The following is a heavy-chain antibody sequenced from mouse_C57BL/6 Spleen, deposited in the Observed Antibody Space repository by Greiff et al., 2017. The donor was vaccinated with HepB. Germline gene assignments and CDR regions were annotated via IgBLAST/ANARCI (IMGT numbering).Heavy chain of an antibody. J-gene: IGHJ1*03. Sequence: VQLQQSGPELVKPGASVKISCKASGYAFSSSWMNWVKQRPGKGLEWIGRIYPGDGDTNYNGKFKGKATLTADKSSSTAYMQLSSLTSEDSAVYFCASGYGNYGWYFDVWGTGTTVTVSS. CDR1: GYAFSSSW. CDR3: ASGYGNYGWYFDV. CDR2: IYPGDGDT. D-gene: IGHD2-1*01. V-gene: IGHV1-82*01.